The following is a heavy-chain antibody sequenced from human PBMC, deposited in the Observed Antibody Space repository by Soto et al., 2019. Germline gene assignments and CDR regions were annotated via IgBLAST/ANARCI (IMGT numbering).Heavy chain of an antibody. CDR3: ARCSKYGDYSRWCDP. J-gene: IGHJ5*02. D-gene: IGHD4-17*01. CDR1: GYTFTSYD. Sequence: QVQLVQSGAEVKKPGASVKVSCKASGYTFTSYDINWVRQATGQGLEYLGWMNPNSGNTGYVQKFQGRVTMTRDTSIRTAYMERSSLRSEDTAVYYCARCSKYGDYSRWCDPWGQGTLVTVSS. CDR2: MNPNSGNT. V-gene: IGHV1-8*01.